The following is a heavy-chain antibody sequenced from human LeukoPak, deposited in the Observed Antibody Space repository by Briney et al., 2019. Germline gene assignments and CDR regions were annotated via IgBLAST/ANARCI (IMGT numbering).Heavy chain of an antibody. CDR1: GFTFSSYG. D-gene: IGHD3-3*01. V-gene: IGHV3-33*01. Sequence: GGSLRLSCAASGFTFSSYGMHWVRQAPGKGLEWVAVIWYDGSNKYYADSVKGRFTISRDNSKNTLYLQMNSLRAEDTAVYYCAGWYYDFWSGYYDYWGQGTLVTVSS. CDR2: IWYDGSNK. J-gene: IGHJ4*02. CDR3: AGWYYDFWSGYYDY.